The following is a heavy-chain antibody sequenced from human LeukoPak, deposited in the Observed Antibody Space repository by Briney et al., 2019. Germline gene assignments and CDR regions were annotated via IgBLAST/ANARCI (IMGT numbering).Heavy chain of an antibody. CDR3: ARRLLAVAGAFDF. D-gene: IGHD6-19*01. Sequence: ASVKVSCKASGYTFTSYGISWVRQAPGQGLEWMGWISAYNGNTNYAQKFQGRLTMTRDMSTTTVNMELRSLRSDDTAVYYCARRLLAVAGAFDFWGQGTLVSVSS. CDR1: GYTFTSYG. J-gene: IGHJ4*02. CDR2: ISAYNGNT. V-gene: IGHV1-18*01.